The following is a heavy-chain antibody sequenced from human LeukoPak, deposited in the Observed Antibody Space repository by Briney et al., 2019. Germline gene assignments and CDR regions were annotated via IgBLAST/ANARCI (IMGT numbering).Heavy chain of an antibody. CDR2: IYYSGGT. V-gene: IGHV4-30-4*08. CDR3: ASGTATLEGDY. CDR1: GGSISSGDYY. D-gene: IGHD5-18*01. Sequence: SETLSLTCTVSGGSISSGDYYWSWIRQPPGKGLEWIGYIYYSGGTYYNPSLKSRVTISVDTSKNQFSLKLSSVTAADTAVYYCASGTATLEGDYWGQGTLVTVSS. J-gene: IGHJ4*02.